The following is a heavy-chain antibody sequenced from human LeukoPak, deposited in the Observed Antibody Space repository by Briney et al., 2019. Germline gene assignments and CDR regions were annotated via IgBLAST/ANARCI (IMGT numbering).Heavy chain of an antibody. V-gene: IGHV3-23*01. CDR3: ARRFGEFPLKY. CDR1: GFTFSSYA. CDR2: ISGSGGST. J-gene: IGHJ4*02. Sequence: GGSLRLSCAASGFTFSSYAMSWVRQAPGKGLGWVSAISGSGGSTYYADSVKGRFTISRDNSKNTLYLQMNSLRAEDTAVYYCARRFGEFPLKYWGQGTLVTVSS. D-gene: IGHD3-10*01.